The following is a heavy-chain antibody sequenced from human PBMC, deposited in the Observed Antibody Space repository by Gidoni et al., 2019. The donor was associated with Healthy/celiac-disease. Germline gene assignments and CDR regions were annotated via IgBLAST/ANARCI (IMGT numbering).Heavy chain of an antibody. Sequence: QVQLVQSGAVVKKPGASVNVFCKSSVYTFTRYDINWVRQDTGQGLEGVGWMNPNSGNTGYAQKFQGRVTMTRNNSISTAYMEMSSLRSEDTAVYYCARGLGFGFWSGYYPGIDYWGQGTLVTVSS. D-gene: IGHD3-3*01. CDR1: VYTFTRYD. V-gene: IGHV1-8*01. CDR2: MNPNSGNT. CDR3: ARGLGFGFWSGYYPGIDY. J-gene: IGHJ4*01.